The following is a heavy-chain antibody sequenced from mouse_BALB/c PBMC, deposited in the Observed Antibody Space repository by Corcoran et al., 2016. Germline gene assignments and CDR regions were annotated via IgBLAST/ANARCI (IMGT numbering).Heavy chain of an antibody. J-gene: IGHJ1*01. CDR1: GFNIKDTY. V-gene: IGHV14-3*02. CDR2: IDPANGNT. D-gene: IGHD4-1*01. CDR3: ANWDWYCDV. Sequence: EGQLQQSGAELVKPGAAVKLSCTASGFNIKDTYMHWMQQRPEQGLEWIGRIDPANGNTKYDPKFQGKATITADTSSNTAYLQLSSLTSEDTAVYYCANWDWYCDVWGAGTTVTVSS.